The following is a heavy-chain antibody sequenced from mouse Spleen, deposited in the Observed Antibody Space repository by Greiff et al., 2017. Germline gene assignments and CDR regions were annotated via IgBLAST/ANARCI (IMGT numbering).Heavy chain of an antibody. CDR2: IYPGSGNT. V-gene: IGHV1-76*01. J-gene: IGHJ4*01. CDR3: ARDHYDYDVGYAMDY. D-gene: IGHD2-4*01. Sequence: QVQLQQSGAELVRPGASLKLSCQASGSSFTDYYINWVQQRPGPGLEWIAIIYPGSGNTFYNEKFKGKATLTAEKSSSTAYMQLSSLTSEDSAVYFCARDHYDYDVGYAMDYWGQGTSVTVSS. CDR1: GSSFTDYY.